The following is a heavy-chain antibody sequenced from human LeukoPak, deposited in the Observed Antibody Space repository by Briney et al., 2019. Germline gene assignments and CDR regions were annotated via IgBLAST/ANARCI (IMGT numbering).Heavy chain of an antibody. D-gene: IGHD6-6*01. J-gene: IGHJ5*02. Sequence: PGGSLRLSCAASGFTFSSYAMSWVRQAPGKGLEWVSAISSSGGSTYYADSVKGRFTISRDNSKNTLYLQMNSLRAEDTAVYYCAKEGGRSSSSGNWFDPWGQGTLVTVSS. CDR1: GFTFSSYA. CDR2: ISSSGGST. V-gene: IGHV3-23*01. CDR3: AKEGGRSSSSGNWFDP.